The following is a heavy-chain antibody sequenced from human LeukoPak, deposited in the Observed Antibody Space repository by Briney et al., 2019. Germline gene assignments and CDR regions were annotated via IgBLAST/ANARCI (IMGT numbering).Heavy chain of an antibody. Sequence: PGGSLRLSCATSGFTFSTYAMTWVRQAPGKGLEWVSTLTAGGGSTYYADSVKGRFSISRDNSKNTLYLQMNSLRADDTAVYYCAKHIRVAHIYDYWGQGTLVTVSS. CDR3: AKHIRVAHIYDY. V-gene: IGHV3-23*01. D-gene: IGHD2-8*02. CDR2: LTAGGGST. CDR1: GFTFSTYA. J-gene: IGHJ4*02.